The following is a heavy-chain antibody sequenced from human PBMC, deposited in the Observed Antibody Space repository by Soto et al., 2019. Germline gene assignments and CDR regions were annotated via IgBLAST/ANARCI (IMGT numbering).Heavy chain of an antibody. CDR1: GFTFSSYG. J-gene: IGHJ4*02. V-gene: IGHV3-23*01. CDR2: ISHSGGNT. Sequence: EVQLLESGGGLVQPGGSLRLSCAASGFTFSSYGMSWVRQAPGKGLEWVSAISHSGGNTYYADSVKGRFAISRDNSKNTLYLQTTSLRAVDTAVYYCATVTFFRSTSCYGREGGYWGQGTLVTVSS. CDR3: ATVTFFRSTSCYGREGGY. D-gene: IGHD2-2*01.